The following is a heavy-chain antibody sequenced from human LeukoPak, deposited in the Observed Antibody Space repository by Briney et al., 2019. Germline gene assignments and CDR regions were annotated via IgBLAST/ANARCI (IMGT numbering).Heavy chain of an antibody. CDR1: GFTFSSYW. J-gene: IGHJ4*02. CDR2: IKQDGSER. Sequence: GGSLRLSCAASGFTFSSYWMSWVRQAPGKGLEWVANIKQDGSERYYVDSVKGRFTISRDNARNTLYLQMNSLRAEDTAVYYCAQGGSPGAFDYWGQGTLVTVSS. V-gene: IGHV3-7*01. D-gene: IGHD1-26*01. CDR3: AQGGSPGAFDY.